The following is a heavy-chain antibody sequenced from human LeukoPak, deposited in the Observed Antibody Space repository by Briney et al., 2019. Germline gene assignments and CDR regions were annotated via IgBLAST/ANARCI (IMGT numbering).Heavy chain of an antibody. J-gene: IGHJ4*02. Sequence: PGGSLRLSCAASGFTVSSNYMSWVRQAPGKGLEWVSVIYSGGSTYYADSVKGRFTISRDNAKNSLYLQMNSLRAEDTAVYYCARGSLELRYDFDYWGQGTLVTVSS. D-gene: IGHD1-7*01. CDR2: IYSGGST. CDR3: ARGSLELRYDFDY. CDR1: GFTVSSNY. V-gene: IGHV3-53*01.